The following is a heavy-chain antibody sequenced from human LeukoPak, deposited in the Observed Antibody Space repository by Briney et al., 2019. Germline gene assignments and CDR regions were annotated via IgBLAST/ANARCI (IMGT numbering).Heavy chain of an antibody. CDR1: GHTLTELS. CDR2: FDPEDGET. Sequence: ASVKVSCKVSGHTLTELSMHWVRQAPGKGLEWMGGFDPEDGETIYAQKFQGRVTMTEDTSTDTAYMELSSLRSEDTAVYYCATERLRYFDWLLVPWGQGTLVTVSS. V-gene: IGHV1-24*01. CDR3: ATERLRYFDWLLVP. D-gene: IGHD3-9*01. J-gene: IGHJ5*02.